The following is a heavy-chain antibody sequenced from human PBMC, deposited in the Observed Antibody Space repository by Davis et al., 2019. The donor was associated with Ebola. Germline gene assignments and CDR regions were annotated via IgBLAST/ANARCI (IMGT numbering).Heavy chain of an antibody. D-gene: IGHD1-7*01. CDR1: GGSISSYY. CDR3: ARDTGTTPFQH. V-gene: IGHV4-59*12. Sequence: MPSETLSLTCTVSGGSISSYYWSWIRQPPGKGLEWNGYIYYSGSTNYNPSLKSRVTISVDTSKNQFSLQLNSVTPEDTAVYYCARDTGTTPFQHWGQGTLVTVSS. CDR2: IYYSGST. J-gene: IGHJ1*01.